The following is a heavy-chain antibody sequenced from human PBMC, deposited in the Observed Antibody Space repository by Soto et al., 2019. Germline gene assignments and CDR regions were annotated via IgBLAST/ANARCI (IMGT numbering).Heavy chain of an antibody. Sequence: GGSLRLSCAASGFTFSSYGMHWVRQAPGKGLEWVAVISYDGSNKYYADSVKGRFTISRDNSKNTLYLQMNSLRAEDTAVYYCAKSGQSSWANMDVWGQGTTVTVSS. J-gene: IGHJ6*02. V-gene: IGHV3-30*18. CDR3: AKSGQSSWANMDV. CDR2: ISYDGSNK. CDR1: GFTFSSYG. D-gene: IGHD2-2*01.